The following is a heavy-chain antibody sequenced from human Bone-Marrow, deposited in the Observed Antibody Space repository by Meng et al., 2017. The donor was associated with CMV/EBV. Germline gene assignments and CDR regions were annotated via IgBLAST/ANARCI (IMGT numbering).Heavy chain of an antibody. Sequence: SVKVSCKASGGTFSSYAISWVRQAPGQGLEWMGGIIPIFGTANYAQKFQGRVTITTDESTSKAYMELSSLRSEDTAVYYCARGCGGYCRYYSGMDVWGQGTTVTV. J-gene: IGHJ6*02. D-gene: IGHD2-21*01. CDR2: IIPIFGTA. CDR1: GGTFSSYA. CDR3: ARGCGGYCRYYSGMDV. V-gene: IGHV1-69*05.